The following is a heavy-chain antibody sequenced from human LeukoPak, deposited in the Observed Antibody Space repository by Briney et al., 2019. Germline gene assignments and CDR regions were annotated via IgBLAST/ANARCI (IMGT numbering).Heavy chain of an antibody. V-gene: IGHV3-7*01. Sequence: GGSLRLSCAASGFTFSSSWMSWVRQAPGKGREWVANIKQDGSEKYYVDSVKGRFTISRDNAKNSLYLQVNSLRAEHTAVYYCARVRFLDYWGQGTLVTVSS. D-gene: IGHD3-3*01. CDR2: IKQDGSEK. CDR1: GFTFSSSW. J-gene: IGHJ4*02. CDR3: ARVRFLDY.